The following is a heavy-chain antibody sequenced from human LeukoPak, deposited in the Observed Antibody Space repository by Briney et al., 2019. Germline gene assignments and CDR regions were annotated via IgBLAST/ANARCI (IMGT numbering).Heavy chain of an antibody. CDR1: GASISSYY. CDR2: VYNSGST. CDR3: ARDRGISIAGSRFDY. D-gene: IGHD6-13*01. Sequence: SETLSLTCTVSGASISSYYWSWIRQPAGKGLEWIGRVYNSGSTNYNPSLKSRVTMSLDASKNQFSLKVSSVTAADTAVYYCARDRGISIAGSRFDYWGQGTLVTVSS. V-gene: IGHV4-4*07. J-gene: IGHJ4*02.